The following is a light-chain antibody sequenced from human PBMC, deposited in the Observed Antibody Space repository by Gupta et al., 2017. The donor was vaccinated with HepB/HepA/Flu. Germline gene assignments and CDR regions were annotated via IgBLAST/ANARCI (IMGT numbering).Light chain of an antibody. CDR1: SSDIGTYDV. J-gene: IGLJ2*01. V-gene: IGLV2-23*02. CDR3: CSYTSRTHVV. Sequence: QSALTQPASVSGSPGQSITISCTGTSSDIGTYDVVSWYQQHPGKAPRLIIYEVKNRPSGISSRFSGSKSGNTASLTISGLQAEDEADYYCCSYTSRTHVVFGGGTKLTVL. CDR2: EVK.